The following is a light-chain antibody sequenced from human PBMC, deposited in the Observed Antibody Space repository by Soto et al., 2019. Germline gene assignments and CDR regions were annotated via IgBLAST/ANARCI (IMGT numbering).Light chain of an antibody. Sequence: QSVLTRPASVSGSPGQSITISCTGTYSDVGSYDLVSWYQHYPGKAPKLMIYEVSKRPSGVSNRFSGSKSGNTASLTISGLQAEDEADYFCCSYAGSSTPNWVFSGGTQLTVL. CDR1: YSDVGSYDL. CDR2: EVS. J-gene: IGLJ3*02. V-gene: IGLV2-23*02. CDR3: CSYAGSSTPNWV.